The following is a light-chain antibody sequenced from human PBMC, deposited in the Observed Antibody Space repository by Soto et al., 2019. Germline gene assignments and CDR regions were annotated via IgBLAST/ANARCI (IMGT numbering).Light chain of an antibody. J-gene: IGKJ5*01. V-gene: IGKV3-11*01. Sequence: EIVLTQSPATLSLSPGERATLSCRTSQSVDIYLAWYQQKPGQAPRLLIYDASNRATGLPARFSGSGSGTDFTLTISSLEPEDFAVYYCQQRSNWPPITFGQGTRVEI. CDR1: QSVDIY. CDR2: DAS. CDR3: QQRSNWPPIT.